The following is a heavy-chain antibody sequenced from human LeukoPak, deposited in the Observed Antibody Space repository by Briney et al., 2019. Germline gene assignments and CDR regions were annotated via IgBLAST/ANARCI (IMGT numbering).Heavy chain of an antibody. D-gene: IGHD4-11*01. CDR3: ARGPDYSKPFDY. CDR1: GFTFSSYS. J-gene: IGHJ4*02. Sequence: PGGSLRLSCAASGFTFSSYSMNWVRQAPGKELEWVSVIYSGGSTYYADSVKGRFTISRDNSKNTLYLQMNSLRAEDTAVYYCARGPDYSKPFDYWGQGTLVTISS. CDR2: IYSGGST. V-gene: IGHV3-66*01.